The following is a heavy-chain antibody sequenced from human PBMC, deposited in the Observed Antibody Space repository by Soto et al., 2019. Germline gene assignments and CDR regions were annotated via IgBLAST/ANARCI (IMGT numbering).Heavy chain of an antibody. V-gene: IGHV4-59*08. CDR3: ARTVLGPDLLADSFVDYYYYTDV. Sequence: SETLSLTCTVSGGSISNFYWSWIRQPPGKGLEWIGYVYYTGSTSYNPSLKRRVTFSADSSRGQFSLRLNSVTAADTAVYYCARTVLGPDLLADSFVDYYYYTDVGGLGTTVTLSS. D-gene: IGHD3-9*01. J-gene: IGHJ6*03. CDR2: VYYTGST. CDR1: GGSISNFY.